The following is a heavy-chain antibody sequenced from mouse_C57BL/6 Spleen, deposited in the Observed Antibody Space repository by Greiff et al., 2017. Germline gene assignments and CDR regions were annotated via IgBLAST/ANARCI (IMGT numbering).Heavy chain of an antibody. CDR3: ARGTTVKDFDY. D-gene: IGHD1-1*01. CDR2: INPYNGGT. CDR1: GYTFTDYY. J-gene: IGHJ2*01. V-gene: IGHV1-19*01. Sequence: VQLQQSGPVLVKPGASVKMSCKASGYTFTDYYMNWVKQSHGKSLEWIGVINPYNGGTSYNQKFKGKATLTVDKSSSTAYMELNSLTSEDSAVFYCARGTTVKDFDYWGQGTTLTVAS.